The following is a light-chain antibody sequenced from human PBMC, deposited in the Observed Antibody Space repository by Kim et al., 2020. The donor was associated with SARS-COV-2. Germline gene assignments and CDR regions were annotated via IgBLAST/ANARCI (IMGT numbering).Light chain of an antibody. J-gene: IGLJ2*01. V-gene: IGLV3-1*01. CDR2: QDT. CDR3: QAWDRSTGG. CDR1: KLGDKY. Sequence: SYELTQPLSVSVSPGQTASITCSGDKLGDKYACWYQLKPGQSPVLVINQDTRRPSGIPARFSGSNSGNTATPTISGTQAMVEADYYCQAWDRSTGGFGGGTQLTVL.